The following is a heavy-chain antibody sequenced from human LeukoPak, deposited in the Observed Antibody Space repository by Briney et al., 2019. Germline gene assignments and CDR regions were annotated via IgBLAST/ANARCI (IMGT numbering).Heavy chain of an antibody. CDR2: INPNSGVT. D-gene: IGHD5-12*01. Sequence: ASVKVSCKASGYTFSGYYMHWVRQAPGQGLEWMGWINPNSGVTNYAQKFQGRVTMTRDTSTITAYMEVSRLRSDDTAVYYCARGLNSGRSYFEYWGQGTLVTVSS. J-gene: IGHJ4*02. CDR1: GYTFSGYY. V-gene: IGHV1-2*02. CDR3: ARGLNSGRSYFEY.